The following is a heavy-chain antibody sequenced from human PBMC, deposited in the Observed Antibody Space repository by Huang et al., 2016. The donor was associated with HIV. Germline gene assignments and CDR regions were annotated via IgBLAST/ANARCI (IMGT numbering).Heavy chain of an antibody. D-gene: IGHD6-19*01. CDR3: ARDRGAVAGTSPGY. V-gene: IGHV1-18*01. Sequence: QVQLVQSGAEVKKPGASVKVSCKASGYTVTSYGISGVRQAPGHGLEWMGWISAYNDNTNYAQNLQGRVTMTTGTSTSTADMELRSLRSDDTAVYYCARDRGAVAGTSPGYWGQGTLVTVSS. CDR1: GYTVTSYG. J-gene: IGHJ4*02. CDR2: ISAYNDNT.